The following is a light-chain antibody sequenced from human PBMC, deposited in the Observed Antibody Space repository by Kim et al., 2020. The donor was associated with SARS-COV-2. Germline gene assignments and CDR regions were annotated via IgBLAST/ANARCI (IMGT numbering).Light chain of an antibody. CDR1: QRLVHSDGNTY. V-gene: IGKV2-24*01. CDR2: KIS. CDR3: LKATQFPIT. Sequence: DIVMTQTPLSSPVTLGQPVSIYCRSRQRLVHSDGNTYLSWLQQRPGQPPRLLIYKISNRFSGVADRRSGSGAGTDFTLKIRRVEAGYVGVYYCLKATQFPITFGGGPNVDIK. J-gene: IGKJ4*01.